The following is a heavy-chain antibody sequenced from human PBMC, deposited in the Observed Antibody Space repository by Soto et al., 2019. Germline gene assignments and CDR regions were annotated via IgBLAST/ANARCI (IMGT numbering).Heavy chain of an antibody. CDR1: GDSVSSNSAA. D-gene: IGHD3-9*01. J-gene: IGHJ5*02. Sequence: LSLTCAISGDSVSSNSAAWNWIRQSPSRGLEWLGRTYYRSKWYNDYAVSVKSRITINPDTAKNQFSLQLNSVTPEDTAVYYCARDRRSGVPDFDWLLGCFDPWGQGTLVTVSS. V-gene: IGHV6-1*01. CDR3: ARDRRSGVPDFDWLLGCFDP. CDR2: TYYRSKWYN.